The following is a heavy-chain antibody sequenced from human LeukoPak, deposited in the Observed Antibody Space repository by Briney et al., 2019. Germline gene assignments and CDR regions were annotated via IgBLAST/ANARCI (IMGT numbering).Heavy chain of an antibody. CDR2: INHSGST. D-gene: IGHD3-3*01. J-gene: IGHJ4*02. Sequence: SETLSLTCAVYGGSFSGYYWSWIRQPPGKGLEWIGEINHSGSTYYNPSLKSRVTISVDTSTNQFSLKLSSVTAADTAVYYCATTGTDYDFWSGNSNPFDYWGQGTLVTVSS. CDR3: ATTGTDYDFWSGNSNPFDY. V-gene: IGHV4-34*01. CDR1: GGSFSGYY.